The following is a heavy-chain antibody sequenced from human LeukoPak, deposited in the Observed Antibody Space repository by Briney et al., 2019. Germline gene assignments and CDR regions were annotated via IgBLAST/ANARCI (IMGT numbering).Heavy chain of an antibody. CDR3: AKGRTYNYALDC. J-gene: IGHJ4*02. D-gene: IGHD5-18*01. Sequence: GRSLRLSCAASGFTFDDYGMHWVRQAPGKGLEWVSGITWNGVNIGYAVSVKGRFTISRDNANYSLHLQMNSLTVEDTALYYCAKGRTYNYALDCWGQGALVIVS. V-gene: IGHV3-9*01. CDR1: GFTFDDYG. CDR2: ITWNGVNI.